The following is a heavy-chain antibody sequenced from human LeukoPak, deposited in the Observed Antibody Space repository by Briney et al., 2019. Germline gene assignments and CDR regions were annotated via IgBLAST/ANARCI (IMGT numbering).Heavy chain of an antibody. CDR1: GYTFTCYD. CDR3: ARVKGIAAAGTPGY. CDR2: MNPNSGNT. D-gene: IGHD6-13*01. Sequence: ASVKVSCKASGYTFTCYDINWVRQATGQGLEWMGWMNPNSGNTGYAQKFQGRVTMTRNTSISTAYMELSSLRSEDTAVYYCARVKGIAAAGTPGYWGQGTLVTISS. J-gene: IGHJ4*02. V-gene: IGHV1-8*01.